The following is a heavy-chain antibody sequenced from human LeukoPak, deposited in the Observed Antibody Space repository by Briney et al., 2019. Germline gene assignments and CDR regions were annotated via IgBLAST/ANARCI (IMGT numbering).Heavy chain of an antibody. CDR1: GYTFTNYG. J-gene: IGHJ5*02. CDR3: ARVTMIGGANWFDP. D-gene: IGHD3-22*01. CDR2: ISAYNGNT. V-gene: IGHV1-18*01. Sequence: ASVKVSCKASGYTFTNYGISWVRQAPGQGLEWMGWISAYNGNTNYAQKLQGRVTMTTDTSTSTAYMELRSLRSDDTAVYYCARVTMIGGANWFDPWGQGTLVTVSS.